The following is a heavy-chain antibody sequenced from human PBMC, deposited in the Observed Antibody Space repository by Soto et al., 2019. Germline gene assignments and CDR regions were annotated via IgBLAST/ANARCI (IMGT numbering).Heavy chain of an antibody. V-gene: IGHV4-31*03. CDR3: ARGDSSTWDNWFDP. D-gene: IGHD6-13*01. CDR1: GGSISSGGYY. CDR2: SYYSGST. J-gene: IGHJ5*02. Sequence: SETLSLTCTVSGGSISSGGYYWSWIRHHPGKGLEWIGYSYYSGSTYYNPSLKSRVTISVDTSKNQFSLKLSSVTAADTAVYYCARGDSSTWDNWFDPWGQGTLVTVSS.